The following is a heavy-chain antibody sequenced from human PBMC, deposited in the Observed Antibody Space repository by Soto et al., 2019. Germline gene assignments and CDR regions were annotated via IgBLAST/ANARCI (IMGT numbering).Heavy chain of an antibody. J-gene: IGHJ4*02. CDR2: INSGVANT. CDR1: GFRFSSYG. CDR3: AKAPPSVVSASFDY. V-gene: IGHV3-23*01. D-gene: IGHD2-21*02. Sequence: PGGSLRLSCAATGFRFSSYGMNWVRQAPGKGLEWVSGINSGVANTYYADSVKGRFTISRDNSKNTLYLQMNSLRADDSAVYYCAKAPPSVVSASFDYWGLGTLVTVS.